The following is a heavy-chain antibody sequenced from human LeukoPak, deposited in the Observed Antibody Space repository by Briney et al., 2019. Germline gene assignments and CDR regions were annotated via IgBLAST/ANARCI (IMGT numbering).Heavy chain of an antibody. J-gene: IGHJ3*01. CDR1: GLNLTTYA. V-gene: IGHV3-23*01. D-gene: IGHD3/OR15-3a*01. Sequence: GGSLRLSCAASGLNLTTYAMGWVRQAPGKGLEWVSVISDRGDSTYYGDSVEGRFTISRDSSKNTLYLQMNSLGGEDTALYYCAKGRWGLTINNFDLWGQGTMITVSS. CDR2: ISDRGDST. CDR3: AKGRWGLTINNFDL.